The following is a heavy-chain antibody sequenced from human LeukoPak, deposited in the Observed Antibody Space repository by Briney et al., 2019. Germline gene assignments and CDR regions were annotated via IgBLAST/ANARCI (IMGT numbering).Heavy chain of an antibody. J-gene: IGHJ6*02. CDR1: GFTFSDYY. CDR3: ARVVMERWLQLSYYYGMDV. D-gene: IGHD5-24*01. V-gene: IGHV3-11*01. Sequence: GGSLRLSCAASGFTFSDYYMSWIRQAPGKGLEWVSYISSSGSTIYYADSVKGRFTISRDNAKNSLYLQMNSLRAEDTAVYYCARVVMERWLQLSYYYGMDVWGQGTTVTVSS. CDR2: ISSSGSTI.